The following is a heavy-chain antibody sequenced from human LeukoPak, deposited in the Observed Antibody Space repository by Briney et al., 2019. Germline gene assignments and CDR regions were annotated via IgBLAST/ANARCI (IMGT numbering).Heavy chain of an antibody. J-gene: IGHJ6*03. CDR3: ARDPGVGCYGSNDMDV. V-gene: IGHV1-18*01. D-gene: IGHD3-10*01. CDR1: GYTFTSYG. Sequence: ASVKVSCKASGYTFTSYGISWVRQAPGQGLEWMGWISAYNGNTNYAQKLQGRVTMTTDTSTSTAYMELRSLRSDDTAVYYCARDPGVGCYGSNDMDVWGKGTTVTVSS. CDR2: ISAYNGNT.